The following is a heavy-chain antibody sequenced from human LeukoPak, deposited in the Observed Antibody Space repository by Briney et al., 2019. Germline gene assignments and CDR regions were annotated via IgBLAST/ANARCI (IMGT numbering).Heavy chain of an antibody. Sequence: GGSLRLSCAASGFPFSGYPMYWVRQCPGKGLEWVAFISYVEGDVLYADSVKGRFTISRDDSKNTPYLQMNSLRPEDSAIFYCARAGGAWSTTHYYYYMDVWGNGTTVTVS. CDR1: GFPFSGYP. D-gene: IGHD1-1*01. V-gene: IGHV3-30*01. CDR3: ARAGGAWSTTHYYYYMDV. CDR2: ISYVEGDV. J-gene: IGHJ6*03.